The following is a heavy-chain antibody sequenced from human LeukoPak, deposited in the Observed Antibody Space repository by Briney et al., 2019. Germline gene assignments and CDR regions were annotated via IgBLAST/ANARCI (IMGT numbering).Heavy chain of an antibody. V-gene: IGHV3-7*01. D-gene: IGHD5-12*01. J-gene: IGHJ4*02. CDR1: GFTLSGYW. Sequence: GGSLRLSCAASGFTLSGYWMSWVRQAPGKGLEWVARLHADGIERYYVDPVKGRFTISRDNAKNSLHLQMYSLSLDDTAVYYCARGGYSFDYLGQGTLVTVSS. CDR3: ARGGYSFDY. CDR2: LHADGIER.